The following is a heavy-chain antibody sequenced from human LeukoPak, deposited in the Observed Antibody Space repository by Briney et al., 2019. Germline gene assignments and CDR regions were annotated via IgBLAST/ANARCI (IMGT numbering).Heavy chain of an antibody. Sequence: GGSLRRSGAASGFTFRSYEMIWVRQAPGEGLEWVSYISSSGSTIYYADPVKGRFTISRDNAKNSLYLQMHSLRAEDTAVYYCARDPGVNWGSRAFDIWGQGTMVTVSS. D-gene: IGHD7-27*01. V-gene: IGHV3-48*03. J-gene: IGHJ3*02. CDR1: GFTFRSYE. CDR3: ARDPGVNWGSRAFDI. CDR2: ISSSGSTI.